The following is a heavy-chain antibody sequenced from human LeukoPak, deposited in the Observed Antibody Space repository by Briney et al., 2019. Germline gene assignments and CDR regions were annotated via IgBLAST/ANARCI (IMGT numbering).Heavy chain of an antibody. J-gene: IGHJ5*02. V-gene: IGHV1-8*01. D-gene: IGHD3-10*01. CDR3: ARGTVILWFGELLEPNWFDP. Sequence: ASVKVSCKASGYTFTSYDINWVRQATGQGLEWMGWMNPNSGNTGYAQKFQGRVTMTRNTSISTAYMELSSLRSEDTAVYYCARGTVILWFGELLEPNWFDPGGQGTLVTVSS. CDR2: MNPNSGNT. CDR1: GYTFTSYD.